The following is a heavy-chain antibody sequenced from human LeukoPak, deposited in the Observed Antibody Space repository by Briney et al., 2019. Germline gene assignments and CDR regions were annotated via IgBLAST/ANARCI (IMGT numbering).Heavy chain of an antibody. Sequence: SETLSLTCAVSGGSTSSGGYSWSWIRQPPGKGLEWIGYIYHSGSTYYNPSLKSRVTISVDRSKNQFSLKLSSVTAADTAVYYCARAFGVANPPYYFDYWGQGTLVTVSS. J-gene: IGHJ4*02. D-gene: IGHD3-3*01. CDR2: IYHSGST. V-gene: IGHV4-30-2*01. CDR1: GGSTSSGGYS. CDR3: ARAFGVANPPYYFDY.